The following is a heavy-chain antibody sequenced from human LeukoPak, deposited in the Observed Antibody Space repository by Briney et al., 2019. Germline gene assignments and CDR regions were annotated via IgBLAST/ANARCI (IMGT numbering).Heavy chain of an antibody. Sequence: ASVKVSYKASGGTFSSYAISWVRQAPGQGLEWMGGIIPIFGTANYAQKFQGRVTITADKSTSTAYMELSSLRSEDTAVYYCATLYGDYVDYWGQGTLVTVSS. CDR1: GGTFSSYA. CDR3: ATLYGDYVDY. CDR2: IIPIFGTA. J-gene: IGHJ4*02. D-gene: IGHD4-17*01. V-gene: IGHV1-69*06.